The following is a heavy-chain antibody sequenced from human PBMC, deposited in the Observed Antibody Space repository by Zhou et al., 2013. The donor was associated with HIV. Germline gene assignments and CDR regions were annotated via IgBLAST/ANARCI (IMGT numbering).Heavy chain of an antibody. Sequence: QVQLQQWGAGMLKPSETLSLTCAVYGGSFSGYYWSWIRQPPGKGLEWIGEINHSGRTNHNPSLKSRVTISVDTSKNQCSLKLNSVTAADTAVYYCARPRSSGYYPYWGQGTLVTVSS. D-gene: IGHD3-22*01. CDR2: INHSGRT. J-gene: IGHJ4*02. CDR1: GGSFSGYY. V-gene: IGHV4-34*02. CDR3: ARPRSSGYYPY.